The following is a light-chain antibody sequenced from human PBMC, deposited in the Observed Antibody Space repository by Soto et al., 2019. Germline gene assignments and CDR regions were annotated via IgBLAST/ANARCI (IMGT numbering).Light chain of an antibody. CDR3: CSYAGGSTYV. CDR2: EVT. V-gene: IGLV2-8*01. CDR1: SSDVGAYNY. Sequence: QSALTQPPSASGSLGQSVTISCTGTSSDVGAYNYVSWYQQHPGKAPKLMIYEVTRRPSGVPDRFSGSKSGNTASLNVSGLQAEDEADYYCCSYAGGSTYVFGTGTKLTVL. J-gene: IGLJ1*01.